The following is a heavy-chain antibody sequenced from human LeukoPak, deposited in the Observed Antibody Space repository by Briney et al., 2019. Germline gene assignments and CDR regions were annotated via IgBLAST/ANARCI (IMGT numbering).Heavy chain of an antibody. Sequence: SETLSLTCTVSGGSISSYYWSWIRQPPGKGLEWIGYIYYSGSTNYNPSLKSRVTISVDTSKNQFSLKLSSVTAADTAVYYCARAMAQGYCDFWSGYPSAEYYFDYWGQGTLVTVSS. V-gene: IGHV4-59*08. CDR3: ARAMAQGYCDFWSGYPSAEYYFDY. CDR2: IYYSGST. D-gene: IGHD3-3*01. CDR1: GGSISSYY. J-gene: IGHJ4*02.